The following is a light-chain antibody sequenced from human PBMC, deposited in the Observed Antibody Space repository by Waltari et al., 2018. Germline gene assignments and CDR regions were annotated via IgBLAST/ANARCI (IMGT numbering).Light chain of an antibody. CDR1: QDIINY. J-gene: IGKJ2*01. Sequence: DIQMTQSPSSLSASVGDRVTITCQASQDIINYLNWYQEKPGKAPKLLFYDASILETGVPSMFSGSGSGTDFTFTISSLQPEDMATYYWQQYDNLPPRYTFGEETKLEIK. CDR2: DAS. CDR3: QQYDNLPPRYT. V-gene: IGKV1-33*01.